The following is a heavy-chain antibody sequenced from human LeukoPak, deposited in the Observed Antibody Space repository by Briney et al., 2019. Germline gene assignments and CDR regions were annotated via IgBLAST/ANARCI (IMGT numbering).Heavy chain of an antibody. CDR2: ISYDGRNK. D-gene: IGHD6-19*01. CDR3: AKPEWAGTPINYYFDY. V-gene: IGHV3-30-3*02. Sequence: QTGRSLRLSCAASGFTFSSYAMHWVRQAPGKGLEWVAVISYDGRNKYYADSVKGRFTISRGNSKNTLSQQMNSLRAEDTAVYYCAKPEWAGTPINYYFDYWGQGTLVTVSS. CDR1: GFTFSSYA. J-gene: IGHJ4*02.